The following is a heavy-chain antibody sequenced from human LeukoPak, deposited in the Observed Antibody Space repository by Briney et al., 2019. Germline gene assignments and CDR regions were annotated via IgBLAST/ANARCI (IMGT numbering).Heavy chain of an antibody. D-gene: IGHD3-3*01. V-gene: IGHV1-18*01. CDR1: GYTFTNYG. J-gene: IGHJ4*02. Sequence: ASVKVSCKASGYTFTNYGISWVRQAPGQGLEWMGWISAYNGNTNYAQKLQGRVTMTTDTSTSTAYMELRSLRSDDTAVYYCARDPGFTIFGVVNNFDYWGQGTLVTVSS. CDR2: ISAYNGNT. CDR3: ARDPGFTIFGVVNNFDY.